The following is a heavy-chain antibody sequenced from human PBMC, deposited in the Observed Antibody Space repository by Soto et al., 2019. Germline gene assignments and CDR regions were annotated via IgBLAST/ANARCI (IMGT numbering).Heavy chain of an antibody. CDR2: ISSSGSTI. CDR1: GFTFSSYE. J-gene: IGHJ6*04. Sequence: CGSLRLSCAASGFTFSSYEMNWVRQAPGKGLEWVSYISSSGSTIYYADSVKGRFTISRDNAKNSLYLQMNSLRAEDTAVYYCARDQLRLVVVTESYYYYYGRDVWGKG. D-gene: IGHD2-21*02. V-gene: IGHV3-48*03. CDR3: ARDQLRLVVVTESYYYYYGRDV.